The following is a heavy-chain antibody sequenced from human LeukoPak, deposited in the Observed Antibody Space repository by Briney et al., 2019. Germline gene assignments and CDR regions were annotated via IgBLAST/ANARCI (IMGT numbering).Heavy chain of an antibody. CDR2: ISSSGGST. V-gene: IGHV3-23*01. Sequence: GGTLRLSCVVSGITLSNYSMSWVRHGPRKGQGRVSGISSSGGSTTYADPVKGRFTISRVNPKNTLYLQMNSFTSEATAVYFCSKRGIVIRVILVGFHKEAYYFDSWGQGALVTVSS. CDR1: GITLSNYS. D-gene: IGHD3-16*01. J-gene: IGHJ4*02. CDR3: SKRGIVIRVILVGFHKEAYYFDS.